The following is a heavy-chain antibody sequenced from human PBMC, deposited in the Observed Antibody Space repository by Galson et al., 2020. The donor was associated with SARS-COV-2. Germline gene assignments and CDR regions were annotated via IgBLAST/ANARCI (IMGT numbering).Heavy chain of an antibody. Sequence: SDTLSLTCTVSGGSISRYFWSWIRQSPGKGLEWMGHIYYTGITNYNPSLRGRVTISIDTSKYQFSLKLSSVTAADTAVYYCAGVTNYYDSRRFPKRWVDRWGQGALVTVSS. CDR3: AGVTNYYDSRRFPKRWVDR. J-gene: IGHJ4*02. V-gene: IGHV4-59*08. CDR1: GGSISRYF. D-gene: IGHD3-22*01. CDR2: IYYTGIT.